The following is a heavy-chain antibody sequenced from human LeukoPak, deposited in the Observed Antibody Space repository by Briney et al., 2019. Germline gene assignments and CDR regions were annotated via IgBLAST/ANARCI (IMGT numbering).Heavy chain of an antibody. CDR1: GGSISSYY. CDR2: IYTSGST. CDR3: ARGVYLGNGYYFDY. Sequence: SETLSLTFTVAGGSISSYYWNWIRQPAGKGLEWIGHIYTSGSTNYNSSLKSRVTMSVDTSKNQFSVKLNSVIAADTAMYYCARGVYLGNGYYFDYWGQGTLVTVSS. D-gene: IGHD2-8*01. J-gene: IGHJ4*02. V-gene: IGHV4-4*07.